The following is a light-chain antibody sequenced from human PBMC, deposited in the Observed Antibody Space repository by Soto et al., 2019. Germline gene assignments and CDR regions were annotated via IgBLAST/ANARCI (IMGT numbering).Light chain of an antibody. CDR2: DAS. V-gene: IGKV1-5*01. CDR1: QSISSW. Sequence: DIQMTQSPSTLSASVGDRVTITCRASQSISSWLAWYQQKPGKAPKLLIYDASSLESGVPSRFSGSGSGTAVTITISSLQPDDFATYYCQQYNSYSYTFGQGTKVDIK. J-gene: IGKJ2*01. CDR3: QQYNSYSYT.